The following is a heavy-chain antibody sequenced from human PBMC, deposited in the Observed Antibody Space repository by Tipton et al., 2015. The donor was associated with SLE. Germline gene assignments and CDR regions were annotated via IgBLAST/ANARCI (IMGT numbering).Heavy chain of an antibody. CDR2: INHSGST. D-gene: IGHD2-15*01. J-gene: IGHJ3*02. Sequence: TLSLTCAVYGGSFSGYYWSWIRQPPGKGLEWIGEINHSGSTNYNPSLKSRVTISVDTSKNQFSLKLSSVTAADTAVYYCARDSSCSGGSCYPDAFDIWGQGTMVTVSS. V-gene: IGHV4-34*01. CDR3: ARDSSCSGGSCYPDAFDI. CDR1: GGSFSGYY.